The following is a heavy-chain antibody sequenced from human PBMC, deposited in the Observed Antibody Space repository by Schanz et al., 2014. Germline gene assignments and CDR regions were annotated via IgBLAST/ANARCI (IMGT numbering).Heavy chain of an antibody. CDR3: AKGRFGELSAFDI. CDR1: GFTFSSYA. V-gene: IGHV3-48*01. J-gene: IGHJ3*02. CDR2: ISSSSSTR. D-gene: IGHD3-10*01. Sequence: EVQLVESGGGLVKPGGSLRLSCAASGFTFSSYAMSWVRQAPGKGLEWVSYISSSSSTRYYADSVKGRFTISRDNAKNSVYLQMNGLRVEDTAVYYCAKGRFGELSAFDIWGQGTMVTVAS.